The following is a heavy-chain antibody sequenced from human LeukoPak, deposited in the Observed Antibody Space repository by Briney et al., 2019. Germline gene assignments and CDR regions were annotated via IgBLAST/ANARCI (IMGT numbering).Heavy chain of an antibody. CDR2: IYPGDSDT. J-gene: IGHJ4*02. CDR1: GYSFTSYW. CDR3: ARHAGSGYGYDILTGYYYYFDY. Sequence: GESLKISCKGSGYSFTSYWIGWVRQMPGKGLEWMGIIYPGDSDTRYSPSFQGQVTISADKSISTACLQWSSLKASDTAMYCCARHAGSGYGYDILTGYYYYFDYWGQGTLVTVSS. V-gene: IGHV5-51*01. D-gene: IGHD3-9*01.